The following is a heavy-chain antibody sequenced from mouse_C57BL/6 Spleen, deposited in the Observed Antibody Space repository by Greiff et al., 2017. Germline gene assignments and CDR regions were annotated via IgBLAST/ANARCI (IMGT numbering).Heavy chain of an antibody. V-gene: IGHV5-4*01. J-gene: IGHJ3*01. Sequence: VQLKESGGGLVKPGGSLKLSCAASGFTFSSYAMSWVRQTPAKRLEWVATISDGGSYTYYPDNVKGRFTISSNNAKNNLYLQMSHLKTVDNAVYDGARDQNYYGSSPAWFAYWGQGTLVTVSA. CDR2: ISDGGSYT. D-gene: IGHD1-1*01. CDR3: ARDQNYYGSSPAWFAY. CDR1: GFTFSSYA.